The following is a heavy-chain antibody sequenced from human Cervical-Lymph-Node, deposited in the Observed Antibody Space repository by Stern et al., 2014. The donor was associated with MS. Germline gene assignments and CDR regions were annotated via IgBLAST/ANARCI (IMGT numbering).Heavy chain of an antibody. V-gene: IGHV1-2*02. Sequence: VQLVESGAGVKKPGASVRVSCTASGSSFTDCYMPWVRQAPGQGLESMGWIKPNTAATNYAHTFQGRVTMTTDTSMRSASLETSRLKSDDTAIYHCARKEGTYPAFDIWGQGTMVTVSS. CDR2: IKPNTAAT. J-gene: IGHJ3*02. CDR1: GSSFTDCY. CDR3: ARKEGTYPAFDI.